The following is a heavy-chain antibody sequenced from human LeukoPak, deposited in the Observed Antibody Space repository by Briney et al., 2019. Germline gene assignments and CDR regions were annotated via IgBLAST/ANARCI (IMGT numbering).Heavy chain of an antibody. CDR1: GFSLTAYG. Sequence: PGGSLRLSCAASGFSLTAYGMSWVRQSPGKGLEWVSGIGGLDHSTYYADSLKGRFTISRDTSTNTLYLQMNSLTAEDTAVYYCAKDSHNGYFDNWGQGTLVSVSS. J-gene: IGHJ4*02. CDR2: IGGLDHST. D-gene: IGHD2-8*01. V-gene: IGHV3-23*01. CDR3: AKDSHNGYFDN.